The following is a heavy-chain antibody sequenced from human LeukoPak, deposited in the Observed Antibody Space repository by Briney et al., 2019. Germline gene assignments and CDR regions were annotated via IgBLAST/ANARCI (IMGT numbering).Heavy chain of an antibody. V-gene: IGHV4-31*03. CDR1: GGSISSSTYY. CDR2: IHYFGST. D-gene: IGHD2/OR15-2a*01. Sequence: PSETLSLTCTVTGGSISSSTYYWSWVRQHPVKGLEWIGYIHYFGSTYYNPSLKSRVSISLDTSSNQFSLKVTSVTAADTAVYYCARDNMSHPVPSAGWFDPWGQGTLVTVSS. CDR3: ARDNMSHPVPSAGWFDP. J-gene: IGHJ5*02.